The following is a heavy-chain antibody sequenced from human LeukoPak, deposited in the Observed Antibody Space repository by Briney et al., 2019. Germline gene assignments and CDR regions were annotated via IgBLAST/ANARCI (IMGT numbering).Heavy chain of an antibody. CDR1: GYTFTGYY. Sequence: SVKVSCKASGYTFTGYYMHWVRQAPGQGLEWMGWINPNSGGTYQGRVTMTSDTSISTAYMELSRLRSDNTAVYYCARVLAVAGTNWFDPWGQGTLVTVSS. V-gene: IGHV1-2*02. CDR2: INPNSGGT. CDR3: ARVLAVAGTNWFDP. J-gene: IGHJ5*02. D-gene: IGHD6-19*01.